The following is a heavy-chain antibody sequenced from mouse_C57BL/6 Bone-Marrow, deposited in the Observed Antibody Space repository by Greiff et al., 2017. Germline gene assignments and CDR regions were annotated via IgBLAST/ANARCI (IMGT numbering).Heavy chain of an antibody. J-gene: IGHJ4*01. CDR2: IDPEDGDT. D-gene: IGHD1-1*01. CDR1: GFNIKDYY. CDR3: TTSTITTVVATRAMDY. Sequence: EVQLQQSGAELVRPGASVKLSCTASGFNIKDYYMHWVKQRPEQGLEWIGRIDPEDGDTEYAPKFQGKGTMTADTSSNTAYLQLSSLTSEDTAVYYCTTSTITTVVATRAMDYWGQGTSVTVSS. V-gene: IGHV14-1*01.